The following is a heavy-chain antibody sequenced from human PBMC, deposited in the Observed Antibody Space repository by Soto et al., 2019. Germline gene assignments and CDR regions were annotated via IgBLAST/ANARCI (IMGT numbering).Heavy chain of an antibody. V-gene: IGHV4-61*01. Sequence: QVQLQESGPGLAKPSETLSLTCTVSGVSVSSAFYYWSWIRQAPGKELEWIGYIFYTGSANYNPSLKSQVTLSIDTSRNQFSLRLDSVTAADTAVYYCARDGEGAMAGAFNIWGQGTMVTVSS. J-gene: IGHJ3*02. D-gene: IGHD6-19*01. CDR3: ARDGEGAMAGAFNI. CDR1: GVSVSSAFYY. CDR2: IFYTGSA.